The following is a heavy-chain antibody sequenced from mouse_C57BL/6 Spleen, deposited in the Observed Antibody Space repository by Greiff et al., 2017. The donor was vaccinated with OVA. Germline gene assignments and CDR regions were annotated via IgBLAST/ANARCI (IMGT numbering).Heavy chain of an antibody. CDR2: IYPGDGDT. D-gene: IGHD4-1*01. J-gene: IGHJ2*01. Sequence: QVQLQQSGAELVKPGASVKISCKASGYAFSSYWMNWVKQRPGKGLEWIGQIYPGDGDTNYNGKFKGKATLTADKSSSTADMQLSSRTSEDSAVYFCASGWERYFDYWGQGTTLTVSS. V-gene: IGHV1-80*01. CDR3: ASGWERYFDY. CDR1: GYAFSSYW.